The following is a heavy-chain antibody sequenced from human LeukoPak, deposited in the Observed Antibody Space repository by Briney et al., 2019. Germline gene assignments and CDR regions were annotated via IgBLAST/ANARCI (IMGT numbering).Heavy chain of an antibody. CDR2: ISSNGGST. V-gene: IGHV3-64*01. D-gene: IGHD3-16*01. CDR1: GFTFSSYA. CDR3: ARASYAYGNTWFDP. J-gene: IGHJ5*02. Sequence: GGSLRLSCAASGFTFSSYAMHWVRQAPGKGLEYVSAISSNGGSTYYANSVKGRFTVSRDNSKNTVYLQMGSLRAEDMALYYCARASYAYGNTWFDPWGQGTLVTVSS.